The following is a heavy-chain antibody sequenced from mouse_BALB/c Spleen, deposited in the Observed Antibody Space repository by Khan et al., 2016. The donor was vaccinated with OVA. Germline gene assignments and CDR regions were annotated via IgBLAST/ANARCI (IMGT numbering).Heavy chain of an antibody. CDR3: ASEKVYGNYAFAY. D-gene: IGHD2-1*01. Sequence: EVQLQESGPGLVKPSQSLSLTCTVTGYSITSDYAWNWIRQFPGNKLEWMGYINYSGSTSYNPSLKSRISISRDTSKNQFFLQLNSVTTEDTATYYCASEKVYGNYAFAYWGQGTLVTVSA. CDR2: INYSGST. V-gene: IGHV3-2*02. CDR1: GYSITSDYA. J-gene: IGHJ3*01.